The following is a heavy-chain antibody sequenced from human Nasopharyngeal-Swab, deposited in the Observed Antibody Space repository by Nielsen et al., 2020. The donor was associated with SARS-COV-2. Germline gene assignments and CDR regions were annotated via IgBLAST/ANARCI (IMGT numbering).Heavy chain of an antibody. CDR3: ATTHKSTYYDFWSGYSNSYYYYMDV. CDR2: MNPNSGNT. J-gene: IGHJ6*03. D-gene: IGHD3-3*01. V-gene: IGHV1-8*01. Sequence: WVRQAPGQGLEWMGWMNPNSGNTGYAQKFQGRVTVTRNTSISTAYMELSSLRSEDTAVYYCATTHKSTYYDFWSGYSNSYYYYMDVWGKGTTVTVSS.